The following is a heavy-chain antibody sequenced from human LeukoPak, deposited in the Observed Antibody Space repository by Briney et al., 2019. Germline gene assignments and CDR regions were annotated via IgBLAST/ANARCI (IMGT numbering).Heavy chain of an antibody. Sequence: SETLSLTCAVYGGSFSGYYWSWIRQPPGKGLEWIGEINHSGSTNYNPSLKSRVTISVDTSKNQFSLKLSSVTAADTAVYYCARESDSSGFRDAFDIWGQGTMVTVSS. V-gene: IGHV4-34*01. CDR1: GGSFSGYY. CDR2: INHSGST. J-gene: IGHJ3*02. CDR3: ARESDSSGFRDAFDI. D-gene: IGHD3-22*01.